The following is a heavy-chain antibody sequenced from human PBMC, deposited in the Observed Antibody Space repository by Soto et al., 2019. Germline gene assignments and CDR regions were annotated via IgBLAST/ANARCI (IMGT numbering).Heavy chain of an antibody. J-gene: IGHJ4*02. CDR2: IYWDDDK. Sequence: QITLKESGPTLVKPTQTLTLTCTFSGFSLSTSGVGVGWIRQPPGKALEWLALIYWDDDKRYSPSLKSRLTVTKGTSKNQVGVTVTTVDPVDTARYYGAHRGRGSYFGYWGQGTLVTVSS. CDR3: AHRGRGSYFGY. V-gene: IGHV2-5*02. CDR1: GFSLSTSGVG. D-gene: IGHD3-16*01.